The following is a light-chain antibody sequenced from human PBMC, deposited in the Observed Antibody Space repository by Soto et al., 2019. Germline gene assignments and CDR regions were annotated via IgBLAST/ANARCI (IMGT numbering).Light chain of an antibody. J-gene: IGKJ1*01. Sequence: DIQMTQSPSTLPASLGDRVTITCRASQSINSWLAWYQQEPGKAPKLLIFAASSLQSGVPSRFSVSRSGPDRTLTISSLKKEDCATYYCQQSYSSTPTFGQGTKVDIK. CDR1: QSINSW. V-gene: IGKV1-39*01. CDR2: AAS. CDR3: QQSYSSTPT.